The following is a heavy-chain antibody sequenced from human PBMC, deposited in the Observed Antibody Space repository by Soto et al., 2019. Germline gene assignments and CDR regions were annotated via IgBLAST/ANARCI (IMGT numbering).Heavy chain of an antibody. J-gene: IGHJ6*02. CDR2: INPKTAAT. CDR3: ARIKWGLNYYNGMDV. D-gene: IGHD1-26*01. Sequence: HVQLVQSGAEVKKSGASVKVSCKPSGYSFSDYFIQWVRQAPGQGLEWVAWINPKTAATNYAKKFQGRVSLTWDTSSTTAYMELTRLRPDDTAVYYCARIKWGLNYYNGMDVWGQGTTVIVSS. V-gene: IGHV1-2*02. CDR1: GYSFSDYF.